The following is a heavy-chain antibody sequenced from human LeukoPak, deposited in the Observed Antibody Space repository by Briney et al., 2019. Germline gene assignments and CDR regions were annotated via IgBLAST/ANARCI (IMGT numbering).Heavy chain of an antibody. CDR3: ARVPSDYYYGMDI. J-gene: IGHJ6*02. CDR1: GFTVSGNS. CDR2: IYNVGNT. Sequence: PGGSLRLSCEASGFTVSGNSMNWVRRAPGKGLEWVSVIYNVGNTYYADSVKGQFTISRDNSKNTLYLQMNSLRVEDTAVYYCARVPSDYYYGMDIWGQGTTVIVSS. V-gene: IGHV3-53*01.